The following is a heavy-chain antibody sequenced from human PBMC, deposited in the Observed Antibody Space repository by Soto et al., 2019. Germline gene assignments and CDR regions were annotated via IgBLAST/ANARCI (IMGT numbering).Heavy chain of an antibody. CDR3: ARGGKDIVVVPADQYNWFDP. CDR2: IYYSGST. J-gene: IGHJ5*02. D-gene: IGHD2-2*01. CDR1: GGSVSSGSYY. V-gene: IGHV4-61*01. Sequence: SETLSLTCTVSGGSVSSGSYYWSWIRQPPGKGLEWIGYIYYSGSTNYNPSLKSRVTISVDTSKNQFSLKLSSVTAADTAVYYCARGGKDIVVVPADQYNWFDPWGQGTLVTV.